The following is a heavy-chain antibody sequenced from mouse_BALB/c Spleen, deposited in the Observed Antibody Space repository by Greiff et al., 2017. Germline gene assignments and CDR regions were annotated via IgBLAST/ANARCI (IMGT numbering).Heavy chain of an antibody. J-gene: IGHJ4*01. CDR1: GFSLTSYG. V-gene: IGHV2-9*02. CDR2: IWAGGST. CDR3: ARGGEDAMGY. Sequence: VQRVESGPGLVQPSQSLSITCTVSGFSLTSYGVHWVRQPPGKGLEWLGVIWAGGSTNYNSALMSRLSISKDNSKSQVFLKMNSLQTDDTAMYYCARGGEDAMGYWGQGTSVTVSS.